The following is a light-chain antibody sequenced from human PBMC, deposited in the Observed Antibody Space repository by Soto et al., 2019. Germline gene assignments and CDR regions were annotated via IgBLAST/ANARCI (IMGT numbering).Light chain of an antibody. V-gene: IGKV3-15*01. Sequence: EIVMTQSPATLSVSPGERATLSCRASQSVRSKLAWYQQKPGQAPRLLIYDASTRATGIPARFSGSGSGTEFTLPISSLQSEDFAVYYCQQYNNWPPITFGQGTRREIK. CDR1: QSVRSK. J-gene: IGKJ5*01. CDR2: DAS. CDR3: QQYNNWPPIT.